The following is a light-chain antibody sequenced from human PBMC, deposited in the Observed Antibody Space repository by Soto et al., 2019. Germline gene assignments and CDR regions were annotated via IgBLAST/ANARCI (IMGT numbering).Light chain of an antibody. CDR3: QQYGGSPPGALT. V-gene: IGKV3-20*01. CDR2: GAS. J-gene: IGKJ4*01. Sequence: EIVLTQSPGTLSLSPGERATLSCRASQSVRSNYLAWYQQKPGQAPRLLIYGASSRATGIPDRFSGSGSGTDFTLTISRLEPEDFAVYYCQQYGGSPPGALTFGGGTKVEIK. CDR1: QSVRSNY.